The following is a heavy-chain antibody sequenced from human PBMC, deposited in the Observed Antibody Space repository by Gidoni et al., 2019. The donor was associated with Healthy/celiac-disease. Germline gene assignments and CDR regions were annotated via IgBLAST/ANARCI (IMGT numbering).Heavy chain of an antibody. D-gene: IGHD3-22*01. Sequence: QVQLQESGPGLVKPSETLSLTCTVSGGSISSYYWSWIRQPAGKGLEWIGRIYTSGSTNYNPSLKSRVNMSVDTCKNQFSLKMSSVTAAETAVYYCARDGYYYDSSGYPYYYYGMDVWGQGTTVTVSS. CDR2: IYTSGST. V-gene: IGHV4-4*07. J-gene: IGHJ6*02. CDR1: GGSISSYY. CDR3: ARDGYYYDSSGYPYYYYGMDV.